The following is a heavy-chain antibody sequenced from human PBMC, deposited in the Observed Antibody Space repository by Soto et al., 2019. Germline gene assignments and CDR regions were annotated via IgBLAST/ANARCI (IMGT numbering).Heavy chain of an antibody. V-gene: IGHV3-33*01. CDR2: IWYDGSNK. D-gene: IGHD5-18*01. CDR3: AREGDGYDGAFDI. Sequence: QVQLVESGGGVVQPGRSLRLSCAASGLTFSSYGMHWVRQASGKGLEWVAVIWYDGSNKYYADSVKGRFTISRDNSKNTLYLQMNSLRAEDTAVYYCAREGDGYDGAFDIWGQGTMVTVSS. J-gene: IGHJ3*02. CDR1: GLTFSSYG.